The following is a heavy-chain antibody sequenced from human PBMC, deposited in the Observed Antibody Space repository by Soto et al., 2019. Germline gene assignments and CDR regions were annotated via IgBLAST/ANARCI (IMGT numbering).Heavy chain of an antibody. Sequence: QVHLQESGPGLVKPSQTLSLTCTVSGGFVNSVNNYWSWIRQPPGKGLEWLGYIFYTGSTYYNPSPRRRISMSMDTSKNRFSLKLTSVTAADTAVYYCARVPFSSFGVADPPVGWFDPWGQGTLVTVSS. V-gene: IGHV4-30-4*01. D-gene: IGHD3-3*01. CDR2: IFYTGST. CDR3: ARVPFSSFGVADPPVGWFDP. CDR1: GGFVNSVNNY. J-gene: IGHJ5*02.